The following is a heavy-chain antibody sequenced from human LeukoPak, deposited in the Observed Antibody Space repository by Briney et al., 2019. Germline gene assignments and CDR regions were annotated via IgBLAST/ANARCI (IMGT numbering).Heavy chain of an antibody. D-gene: IGHD1-26*01. CDR2: INHSGST. V-gene: IGHV4-39*06. CDR1: GRSISMSSRSSS. CDR3: ARKRGDLFWELHLGWFNP. Sequence: SETLSLTCTVSGRSISMSSRSSSWDWIRQPPGTGLEWIGVINHSGSTNYHPSLKSRVTISVDTSKNQFPLKLSSVTAADTAVYYCARKRGDLFWELHLGWFNPWGQGTLVTVSS. J-gene: IGHJ5*02.